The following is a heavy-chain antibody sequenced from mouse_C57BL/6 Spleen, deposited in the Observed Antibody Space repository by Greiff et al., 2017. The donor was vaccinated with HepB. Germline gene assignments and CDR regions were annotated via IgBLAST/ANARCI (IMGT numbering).Heavy chain of an antibody. J-gene: IGHJ4*01. CDR2: IDPKSGGT. Sequence: VQLQQPGAELVKPGASVKLSCKASGYTFTSYWMHWGKPRPGRGLEWSGRIDPKSGGTKYNEKFKSKATLTVDKPSSTAYLQLSILTSEDSAVYYCARSLPDAMDYWGQGTSVTVSS. CDR1: GYTFTSYW. V-gene: IGHV1-72*01. CDR3: ARSLPDAMDY.